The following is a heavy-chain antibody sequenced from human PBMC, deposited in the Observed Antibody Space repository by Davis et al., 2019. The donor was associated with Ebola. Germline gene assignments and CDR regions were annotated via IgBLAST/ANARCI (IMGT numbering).Heavy chain of an antibody. V-gene: IGHV4-59*01. Sequence: MPSETLSLTCTVSGGSITSYQWNWVRQSPGKGLEWPGSIHSSGTTNYNPSLKSRVTISLDTSQNQFSLRLNPVTPADTAVNYCAKDNPLRWFGPWGQGTLVTVSS. J-gene: IGHJ5*02. CDR1: GGSITSYQ. D-gene: IGHD1-14*01. CDR2: IHSSGTT. CDR3: AKDNPLRWFGP.